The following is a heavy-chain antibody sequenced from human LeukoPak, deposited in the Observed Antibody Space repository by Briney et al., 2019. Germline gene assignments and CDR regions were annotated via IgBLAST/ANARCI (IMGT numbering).Heavy chain of an antibody. CDR1: GYTFTGYY. Sequence: GASVKVSCKASGYTFTGYYMRWVRQAPGQGLEWMGWINPNSGGTNYAQKFQGWVTMTRDTSISTAYMELSRLRSDDPAVYYCARDYGPYSSSSRVYYYYGMDVWGQGTTVTVSS. D-gene: IGHD6-6*01. CDR3: ARDYGPYSSSSRVYYYYGMDV. CDR2: INPNSGGT. J-gene: IGHJ6*02. V-gene: IGHV1-2*04.